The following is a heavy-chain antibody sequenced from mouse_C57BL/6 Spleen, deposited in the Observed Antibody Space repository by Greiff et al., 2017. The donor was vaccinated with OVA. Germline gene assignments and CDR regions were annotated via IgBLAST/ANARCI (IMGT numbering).Heavy chain of an antibody. CDR2: IYPGDGDT. D-gene: IGHD1-1*01. J-gene: IGHJ2*01. CDR3: SYYYGSFDY. V-gene: IGHV1-82*01. CDR1: GYAFSSSW. Sequence: QVQLQQSGPELVKPGASVKISCKASGYAFSSSWMNWVKQRPGKGLEWIGRIYPGDGDTNSNGKFKGKATLTADKSSSTAYMQLSSLTSEDSAVYFCSYYYGSFDYWGQGTTLTVSS.